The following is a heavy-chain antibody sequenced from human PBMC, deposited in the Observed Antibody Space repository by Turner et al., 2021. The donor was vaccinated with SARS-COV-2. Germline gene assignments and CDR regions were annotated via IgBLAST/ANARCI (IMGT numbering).Heavy chain of an antibody. CDR1: GFTVSRNY. CDR2: IYSGGST. V-gene: IGHV3-66*01. J-gene: IGHJ4*02. CDR3: AREVSGSSNTGVYFDY. D-gene: IGHD3-10*01. Sequence: EVQLVESGGGLVQPGGSLRLSCAASGFTVSRNYMNWVRQAPGKGLEWVSMIYSGGSTFYSDSVKGRFTISRDNSKNTLDPQMNSLRAEDTAVYYCAREVSGSSNTGVYFDYWGQGTLVTVSS.